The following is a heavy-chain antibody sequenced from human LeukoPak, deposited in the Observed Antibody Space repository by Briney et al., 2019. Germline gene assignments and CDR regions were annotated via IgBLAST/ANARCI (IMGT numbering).Heavy chain of an antibody. CDR3: ARRQYSSSWYVGRGSWFDP. CDR2: IYYSGST. Sequence: SETLSLTCTVSGGSISTSNYYWGWIRQPPGKGLEWIGSIYYSGSTYYNPSLKSRVTISVDTSKNQFSLKLSSVTAAGTAVYYCARRQYSSSWYVGRGSWFDPWGQGTLVTVSS. V-gene: IGHV4-39*01. J-gene: IGHJ5*02. D-gene: IGHD6-13*01. CDR1: GGSISTSNYY.